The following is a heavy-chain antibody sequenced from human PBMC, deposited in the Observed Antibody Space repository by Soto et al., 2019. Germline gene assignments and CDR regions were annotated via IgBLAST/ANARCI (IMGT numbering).Heavy chain of an antibody. J-gene: IGHJ4*02. V-gene: IGHV1-18*01. CDR2: ISAYNGNT. CDR3: ARDHTHYDILTGF. CDR1: GYTFTIYG. D-gene: IGHD3-9*01. Sequence: GASVKVSCKASGYTFTIYGIIWVRQAPGQGLEWMGWISAYNGNTNYAQKLQGRVTMTTDTSTSTAYMELRSLRSDDTAVYYCARDHTHYDILTGFWGQGTLVTVSS.